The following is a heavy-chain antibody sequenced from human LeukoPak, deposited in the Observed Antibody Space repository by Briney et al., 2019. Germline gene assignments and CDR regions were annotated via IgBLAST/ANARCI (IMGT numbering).Heavy chain of an antibody. Sequence: AGGSLRLSCAASGFTFRRYGMNWVGQAEGKGVEWVSVISRTRPTTYYAASVTPRFTTSRDNSKNSLSLQLSSLRAEDTAVYYCAKTNGYYSYWGQGTLLTVSS. V-gene: IGHV3-23*01. CDR1: GFTFRRYG. J-gene: IGHJ4*02. D-gene: IGHD3-22*01. CDR3: AKTNGYYSY. CDR2: ISRTRPTT.